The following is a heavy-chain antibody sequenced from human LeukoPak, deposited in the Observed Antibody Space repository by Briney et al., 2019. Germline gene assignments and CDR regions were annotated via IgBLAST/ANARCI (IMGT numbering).Heavy chain of an antibody. V-gene: IGHV4-59*12. CDR1: SVSISSYY. J-gene: IGHJ6*03. D-gene: IGHD2-8*01. CDR3: ARESTVLTPYYYYYYYMGV. Sequence: TSETLSLTCTVFSVSISSYYWSWIRQPPGKGLEWIGYVYYSGSTNYNPSLKSRVTISVDTSKKQFSLKLTSVTAADTAVYYCARESTVLTPYYYYYYYMGVWGTGTTVTVSS. CDR2: VYYSGST.